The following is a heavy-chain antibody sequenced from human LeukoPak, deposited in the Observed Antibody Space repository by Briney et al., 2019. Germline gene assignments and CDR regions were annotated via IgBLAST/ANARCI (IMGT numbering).Heavy chain of an antibody. J-gene: IGHJ4*02. CDR1: GGSFCGYY. Sequence: PSETLSLTCAVYGGSFCGYYWSWIRRPPGKRLEWIGYIYYSGSTNYNPSLKSRVTISVDTSKNQFSLKLSSVTAADTAVYYCARQSYYYDSSGYYGPLGYWGQGTLVTVSS. D-gene: IGHD3-22*01. V-gene: IGHV4-59*01. CDR2: IYYSGST. CDR3: ARQSYYYDSSGYYGPLGY.